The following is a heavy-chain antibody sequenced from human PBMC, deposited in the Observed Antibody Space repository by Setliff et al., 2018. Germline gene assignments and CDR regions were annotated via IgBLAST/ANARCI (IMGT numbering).Heavy chain of an antibody. CDR1: GYTLTKYY. CDR2: INPTGGLT. J-gene: IGHJ6*03. Sequence: ASVKVSCKASGYTLTKYYMHWVRQAPGQGLEWMGIINPTGGLTRYAQKFQGRVTMTRDTSTSTVYLEVSSLRSEDTAVYYCARSPPNRGVGQGHYMDVWGKGTTVTVSS. D-gene: IGHD1-26*01. V-gene: IGHV1-46*01. CDR3: ARSPPNRGVGQGHYMDV.